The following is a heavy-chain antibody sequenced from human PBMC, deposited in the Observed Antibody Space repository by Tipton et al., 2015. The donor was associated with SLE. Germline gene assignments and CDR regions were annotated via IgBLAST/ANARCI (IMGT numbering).Heavy chain of an antibody. D-gene: IGHD4-17*01. V-gene: IGHV3-53*01. CDR1: GFTVSSNY. J-gene: IGHJ3*02. CDR3: ANHDYGADGAFHI. CDR2: IYSGGST. Sequence: SLRLSCAASGFTVSSNYMSWVRQAPGKGLEWVSVIYSGGSTYYADSVKGRFTISRDNSKNTLYLQMNSLRAEDTAVYYCANHDYGADGAFHIWGQGTMVTVSS.